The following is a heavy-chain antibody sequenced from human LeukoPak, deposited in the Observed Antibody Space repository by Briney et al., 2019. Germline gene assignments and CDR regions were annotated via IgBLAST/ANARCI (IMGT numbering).Heavy chain of an antibody. V-gene: IGHV3-74*01. D-gene: IGHD2-15*01. CDR3: ARGGYCSGGSCYFFDY. Sequence: TGGSLRLSCAASGFTFSSYWMHWVRQAPGKGLVWVSRINSDGSSTNYADSVKGRFTISRDNAKNTLYLQMNSLRAEDTAVYYCARGGYCSGGSCYFFDYWGQGTLVTVSS. CDR1: GFTFSSYW. CDR2: INSDGSST. J-gene: IGHJ4*02.